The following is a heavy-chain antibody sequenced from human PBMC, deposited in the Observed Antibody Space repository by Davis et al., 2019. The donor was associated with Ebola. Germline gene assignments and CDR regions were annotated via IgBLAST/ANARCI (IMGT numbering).Heavy chain of an antibody. CDR3: ARGTVTYGRYGY. Sequence: PSETLSLTFAVYGGSFSGYYWSWIRQPPGKGLEWIGEINHSGSTNYNPSLKSRVTISVDTSKNQFSLKLSSVTAADTAVYYCARGTVTYGRYGYWGQGTLVTVSS. CDR2: INHSGST. D-gene: IGHD4-17*01. V-gene: IGHV4-34*01. CDR1: GGSFSGYY. J-gene: IGHJ4*02.